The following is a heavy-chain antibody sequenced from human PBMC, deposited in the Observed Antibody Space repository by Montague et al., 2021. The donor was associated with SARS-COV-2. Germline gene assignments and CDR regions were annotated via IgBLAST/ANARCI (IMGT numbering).Heavy chain of an antibody. CDR1: GFTFSSYS. J-gene: IGHJ6*03. D-gene: IGHD2-21*01. CDR3: ARVFPGYYYYMDV. Sequence: SLSLSCAASGFTFSSYSMNWVRQAPGKGLEWVSSISSSSSYIYYADSVKGRFTISRDNAKNTLYLQMNSLRAEDTAVYYCARVFPGYYYYMDVWGKGTTVTVSS. V-gene: IGHV3-21*01. CDR2: ISSSSSYI.